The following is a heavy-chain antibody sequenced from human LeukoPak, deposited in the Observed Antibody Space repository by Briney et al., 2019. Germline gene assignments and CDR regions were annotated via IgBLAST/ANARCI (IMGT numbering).Heavy chain of an antibody. CDR3: ARDAPYDILTGYYNAFDI. J-gene: IGHJ3*02. CDR1: GYTFTNYA. CDR2: INTNTGNP. V-gene: IGHV7-4-1*02. D-gene: IGHD3-9*01. Sequence: GASVKVSCKSSGYTFTNYAMNWVRQAPGQGLEWMGWINTNTGNPTYAQGFTGRFVLSFDTSVSTAYLQISSLKAEDTAVYYCARDAPYDILTGYYNAFDIWGQGTMVTVSS.